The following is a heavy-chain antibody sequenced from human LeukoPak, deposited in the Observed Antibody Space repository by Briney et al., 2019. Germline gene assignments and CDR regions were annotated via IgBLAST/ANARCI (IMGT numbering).Heavy chain of an antibody. CDR2: ISPYTTKT. CDR1: GYTFISYG. Sequence: ASVKVSCKASGYTFISYGITWVRQAPGQGLEWMGWISPYTTKTNYAQSLQGRVTMTTDTSTSTAYMELRSLRSDDTAVYYCAREGGVGPTAPPDYYSYQMDVWGKGTTVTVSS. V-gene: IGHV1-18*01. CDR3: AREGGVGPTAPPDYYSYQMDV. D-gene: IGHD1-26*01. J-gene: IGHJ6*03.